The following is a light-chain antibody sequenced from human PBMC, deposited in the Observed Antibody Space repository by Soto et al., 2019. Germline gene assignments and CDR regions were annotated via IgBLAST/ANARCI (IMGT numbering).Light chain of an antibody. CDR3: QQYNSYPLT. V-gene: IGKV1-5*03. J-gene: IGKJ4*01. CDR2: KAS. CDR1: QRISSW. Sequence: DIQMTQSPSTLSASVGDRVTITCRASQRISSWLAWYQQKPGKAPKLQIYKASSLASGVPSRFSGSGSGTEFTLTISSLQPDDFATYYCQQYNSYPLTFGGGTKVEIK.